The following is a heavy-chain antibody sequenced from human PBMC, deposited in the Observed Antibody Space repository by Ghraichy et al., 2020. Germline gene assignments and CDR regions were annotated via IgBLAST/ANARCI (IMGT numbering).Heavy chain of an antibody. V-gene: IGHV4-30-4*01. Sequence: SETLSLTCTVSGGSINSDDYFWGWIRQPPGKGLEWIGYIYYSGGTYNNPSLKSRITISVDTSKNQFSLRLTSVTAADTAMYYCARYEMHRKNFDYWGQGTLVTVSS. J-gene: IGHJ4*02. CDR1: GGSINSDDYF. CDR3: ARYEMHRKNFDY. D-gene: IGHD5-24*01. CDR2: IYYSGGT.